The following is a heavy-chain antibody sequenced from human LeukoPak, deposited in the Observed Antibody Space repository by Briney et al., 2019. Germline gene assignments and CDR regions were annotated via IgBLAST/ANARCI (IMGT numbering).Heavy chain of an antibody. J-gene: IGHJ6*03. CDR3: ARDNSPMTTVSRSYYFFHLDV. V-gene: IGHV3-30-3*01. CDR2: ISYDGSDK. Sequence: GGSLRLSCVASEFSFDNHAMHWVRKAPGKGLEWVSFISYDGSDKYYADSVKGRFTISRDDSMTTLYLHMNSLRPEDTAVYYCARDNSPMTTVSRSYYFFHLDVWGEGTTVTVSS. D-gene: IGHD4-11*01. CDR1: EFSFDNHA.